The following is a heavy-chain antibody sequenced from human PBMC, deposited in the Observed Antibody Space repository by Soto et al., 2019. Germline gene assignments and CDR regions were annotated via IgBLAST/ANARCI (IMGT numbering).Heavy chain of an antibody. CDR1: GYTFTSNG. CDR2: ISAYNGNT. J-gene: IGHJ4*02. V-gene: IGHV1-18*01. Sequence: ASVKLSCKDSGYTFTSNGISWVRQAPGQGLEWMGWISAYNGNTNYAQKLQGRVTMTTDTSTSTAYMELRSLRSDDTAVYYCARGSSGWYDFGYWGQGTLVTVSS. D-gene: IGHD6-19*01. CDR3: ARGSSGWYDFGY.